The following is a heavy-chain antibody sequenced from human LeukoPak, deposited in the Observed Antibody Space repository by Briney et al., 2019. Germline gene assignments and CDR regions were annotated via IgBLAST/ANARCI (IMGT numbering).Heavy chain of an antibody. V-gene: IGHV3-33*01. D-gene: IGHD2-2*01. Sequence: GSLRLSCAASGFTFSSYGMHWVRQAPGQGLEWVAVIWNDGSNKYNVDSVKGRFTISRDNSKNTLYLQMNSLRTEDTAVYYCARDYCSSTSCLFDYWGQGTLVTVSS. CDR2: IWNDGSNK. CDR3: ARDYCSSTSCLFDY. J-gene: IGHJ4*02. CDR1: GFTFSSYG.